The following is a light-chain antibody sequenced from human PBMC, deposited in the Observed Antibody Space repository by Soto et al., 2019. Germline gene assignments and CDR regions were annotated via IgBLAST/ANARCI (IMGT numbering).Light chain of an antibody. Sequence: QSALTQPASVSGSPGQSITISCTGTSSDVGAYNYVSWYQHHPDKAPKLIIYDVNNRPSGVSKRFSGSKSGNTASLTISGLQAEDEADYYCSSFAGSRTFEVFGTGTKVTVL. CDR2: DVN. V-gene: IGLV2-14*01. CDR3: SSFAGSRTFEV. J-gene: IGLJ1*01. CDR1: SSDVGAYNY.